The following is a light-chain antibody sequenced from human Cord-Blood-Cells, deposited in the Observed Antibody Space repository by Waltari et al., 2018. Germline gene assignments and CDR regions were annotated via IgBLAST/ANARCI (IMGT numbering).Light chain of an antibody. CDR2: AAS. Sequence: DLQMTQSPSSLSASVGARATITCRASQSISSYLNWYQQKPGKAPKLLIYAASSLQSGVPSRFSGSGSGTDFTLTISRLQPEDFATYYCQQSYSTPYTFGQGTKLEIK. J-gene: IGKJ2*01. CDR3: QQSYSTPYT. V-gene: IGKV1-39*01. CDR1: QSISSY.